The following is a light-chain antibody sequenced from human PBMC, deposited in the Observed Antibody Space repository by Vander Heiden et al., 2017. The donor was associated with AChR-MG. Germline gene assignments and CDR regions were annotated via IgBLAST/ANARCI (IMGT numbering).Light chain of an antibody. Sequence: QTVVTQEPSFSVHPGGTVTLTCGLSSGSVSTSYYPSWYQQTPGQAPRTLIYSTNTRSSGVPDRFSGSILGNKAALTITGAQADDESDYYCVLYMGSGISVFGGGTKLTVL. V-gene: IGLV8-61*01. CDR3: VLYMGSGISV. J-gene: IGLJ2*01. CDR2: STN. CDR1: SGSVSTSYY.